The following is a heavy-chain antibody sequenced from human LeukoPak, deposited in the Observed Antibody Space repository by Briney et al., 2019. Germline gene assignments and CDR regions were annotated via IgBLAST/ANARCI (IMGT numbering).Heavy chain of an antibody. CDR1: GGSISSSSYY. D-gene: IGHD5-18*01. V-gene: IGHV4-39*07. J-gene: IGHJ4*02. CDR2: IYYSGST. Sequence: SETLSLTCTVSGGSISSSSYYWGWIRQPPGKGLEWIGSIYYSGSTYYNPSLKSRVTISVDTSKNQFSLKPSSVTAADTAVYYCARDSRDSYGIDYWGQGTLVTVSS. CDR3: ARDSRDSYGIDY.